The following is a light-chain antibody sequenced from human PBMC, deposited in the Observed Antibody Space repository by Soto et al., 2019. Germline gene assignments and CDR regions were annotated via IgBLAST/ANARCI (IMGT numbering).Light chain of an antibody. Sequence: EFLLTQSPGTLSLSPGERATLSCRASQTVRNNYLAWYQQKPGQAPRLLIYDASSRDTGIPDRFSGGWSGTDFTLTISRLEPEDFEVYYCQQYNNWPLTFGGGTKVDIK. CDR2: DAS. J-gene: IGKJ4*01. V-gene: IGKV3D-20*02. CDR1: QTVRNNY. CDR3: QQYNNWPLT.